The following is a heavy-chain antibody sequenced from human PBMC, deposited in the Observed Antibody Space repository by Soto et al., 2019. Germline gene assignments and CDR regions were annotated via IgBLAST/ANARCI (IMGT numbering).Heavy chain of an antibody. J-gene: IGHJ3*02. D-gene: IGHD3-22*01. CDR2: ISAYNGNT. V-gene: IGHV1-18*01. Sequence: GASVKVSFKASGYTFTSYGISWVRQAPGQGLEWMGWISAYNGNTNYAQKLQGRVTMTTDTSTSTAYMELRSLRSDDTAVYYCARLPYRRTYYYDSSGYPDAFDIWGQGTMVTVSS. CDR3: ARLPYRRTYYYDSSGYPDAFDI. CDR1: GYTFTSYG.